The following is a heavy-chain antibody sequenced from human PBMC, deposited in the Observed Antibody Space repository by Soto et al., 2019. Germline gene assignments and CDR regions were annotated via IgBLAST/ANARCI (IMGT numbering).Heavy chain of an antibody. D-gene: IGHD6-6*01. V-gene: IGHV3-30*04. Sequence: GGSLRLSCAASGFTFSSYAMHWVRQAPGKGLEWVAGISYDGSNKYYADAVKGRFTISRDNSKNTLYLQMNSLRAEDTAVYYCARDDSSSDYYYYGMDVWGQGTTVTVSS. CDR2: ISYDGSNK. J-gene: IGHJ6*02. CDR3: ARDDSSSDYYYYGMDV. CDR1: GFTFSSYA.